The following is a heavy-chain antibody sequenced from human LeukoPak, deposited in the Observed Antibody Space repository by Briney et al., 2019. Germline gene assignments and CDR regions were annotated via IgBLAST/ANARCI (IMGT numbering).Heavy chain of an antibody. CDR1: GYTFTSYG. D-gene: IGHD3-3*01. CDR3: ARALLDFWSGYYRYYFDY. Sequence: GASVTVSFKASGYTFTSYGISWVRQAPGQGLEWMGWISAYNGNTNYAQKLQGRVTMTTDTSTSTAYMELRSLRSDDTAVYYCARALLDFWSGYYRYYFDYWGQGTLVTVSS. CDR2: ISAYNGNT. J-gene: IGHJ4*02. V-gene: IGHV1-18*01.